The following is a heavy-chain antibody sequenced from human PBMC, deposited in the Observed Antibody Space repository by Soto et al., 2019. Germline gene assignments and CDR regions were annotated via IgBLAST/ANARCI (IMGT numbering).Heavy chain of an antibody. V-gene: IGHV1-46*01. J-gene: IGHJ6*01. CDR1: GYTFTTYY. D-gene: IGHD1-1*01. Sequence: QVQLVQSGAEVKKPGASVKISCEASGYTFTTYYIHWVRQAPGQGLDWMGIINPNTGSTSSAPKFQCRLSVTRDTSTSTGYMELSSLGSDDTAVYFCARDTNVALTFLYHGMDFW. CDR3: ARDTNVALTFLYHGMDF. CDR2: INPNTGST.